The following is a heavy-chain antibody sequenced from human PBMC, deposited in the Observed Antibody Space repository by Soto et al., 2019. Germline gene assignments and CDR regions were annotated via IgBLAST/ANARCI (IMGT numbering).Heavy chain of an antibody. D-gene: IGHD3-10*01. J-gene: IGHJ4*02. CDR1: GFTFSSYA. Sequence: GGSLRLSCAASGFTFSSYAMSWVRQAPGKGLEWVSAISGSGGSTYYADSVKGRFTISRDNSKNTLYLQMNSLRAEDTAVYYCAKGSGGSGSSRYYFDYWGQGTLVTVSS. V-gene: IGHV3-23*01. CDR2: ISGSGGST. CDR3: AKGSGGSGSSRYYFDY.